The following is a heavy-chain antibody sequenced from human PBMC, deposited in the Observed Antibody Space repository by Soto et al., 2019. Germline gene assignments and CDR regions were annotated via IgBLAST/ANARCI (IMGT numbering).Heavy chain of an antibody. V-gene: IGHV4-30-4*08. D-gene: IGHD3-22*01. J-gene: IGHJ3*02. Sequence: SETLSLTCSVSGGSLSSGDNYWSWIRQSPGKGLEWIGYISNSGSTDYSPSLRSRVTISLDTSKNQFSLNLNSVTAADTAVYYCASYYDSRGYYYAFDIWGQGTKVTVSS. CDR1: GGSLSSGDNY. CDR2: ISNSGST. CDR3: ASYYDSRGYYYAFDI.